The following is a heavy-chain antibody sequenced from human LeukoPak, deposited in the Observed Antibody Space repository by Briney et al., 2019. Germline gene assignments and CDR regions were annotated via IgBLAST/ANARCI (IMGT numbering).Heavy chain of an antibody. CDR3: ARDKAAAGSRFDP. CDR1: GGSISSYY. Sequence: SETLSLTCTVSGGSISSYYWSWIRRPAGKGLEWIGRIYTSGSTNYNPSLKSRVTMSVDTSKNQFSLKLSSVTAADTAVYYCARDKAAAGSRFDPWGQGTLVTVCS. V-gene: IGHV4-4*07. D-gene: IGHD6-13*01. J-gene: IGHJ5*02. CDR2: IYTSGST.